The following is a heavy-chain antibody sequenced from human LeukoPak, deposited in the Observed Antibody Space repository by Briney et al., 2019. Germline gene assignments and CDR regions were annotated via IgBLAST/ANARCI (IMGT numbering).Heavy chain of an antibody. V-gene: IGHV4-34*01. Sequence: PSETLSLTCAVYGGSFSGYYWNWIRQPPWKGLEWIGEINHSGSTNYNPSLKSRVTISVDTSKNQFSLKLSSVTAADTAVYYCARDAFDIWGQGTMVTVSS. CDR2: INHSGST. CDR3: ARDAFDI. CDR1: GGSFSGYY. J-gene: IGHJ3*02.